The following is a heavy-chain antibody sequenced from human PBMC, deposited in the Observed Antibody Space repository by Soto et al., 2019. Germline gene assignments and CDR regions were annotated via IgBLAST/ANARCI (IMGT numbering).Heavy chain of an antibody. D-gene: IGHD2-2*01. J-gene: IGHJ4*02. CDR1: GYTFTSYD. V-gene: IGHV1-8*01. Sequence: ASVKVSCKASGYTFTSYDINWVRQATGQGLEWMGWMNPNSGNTGYAQKFQGRVTMTRNTSISTAYMELSSLGSEDTAVYYCARGLVVVPAAVVYWGQGTLVTVSS. CDR2: MNPNSGNT. CDR3: ARGLVVVPAAVVY.